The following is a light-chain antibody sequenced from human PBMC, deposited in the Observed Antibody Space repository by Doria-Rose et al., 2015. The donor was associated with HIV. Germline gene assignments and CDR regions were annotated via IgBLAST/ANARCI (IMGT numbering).Light chain of an antibody. Sequence: PGERATLSCRASQNVSSNLAWYQQKPGQAPRLLIYDASNRATGIPARFSGSGSGTDFTLTISSLEPEDFAVYFCQQRSNWPPIFTFGPGTKVDI. CDR1: QNVSSN. J-gene: IGKJ3*01. V-gene: IGKV3-11*01. CDR2: DAS. CDR3: QQRSNWPPIFT.